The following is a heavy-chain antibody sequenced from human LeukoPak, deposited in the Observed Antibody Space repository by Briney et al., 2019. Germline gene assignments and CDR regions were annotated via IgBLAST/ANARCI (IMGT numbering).Heavy chain of an antibody. CDR3: AKDFTAYCGGDCYYFDY. CDR1: GFTFSSYE. Sequence: GGSLRLSCAASGFTFSSYEMNWVRQAPGKGLEWVSYISSRGTTIFYADSVKGRFTISRDNSKNTLYLQMNSLRAEDTAVYYCAKDFTAYCGGDCYYFDYWGQGTLVTVSS. D-gene: IGHD2-21*02. V-gene: IGHV3-48*03. CDR2: ISSRGTTI. J-gene: IGHJ4*02.